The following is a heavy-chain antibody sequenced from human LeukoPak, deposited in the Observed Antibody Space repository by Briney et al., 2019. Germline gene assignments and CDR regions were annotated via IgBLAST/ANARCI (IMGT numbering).Heavy chain of an antibody. V-gene: IGHV4-4*07. CDR1: GGSISSYY. J-gene: IGHJ3*02. Sequence: KTSETLSLTCTVSGGSISSYYWSWIRQPAGKGLEWIGRIYTSGSTNYNPSLKSRVTMSVDTSKNQFSLKLSSVTAADTAVYYCARGGWYDILTGYYRDAFDIWGQGTMVTVSS. CDR3: ARGGWYDILTGYYRDAFDI. D-gene: IGHD3-9*01. CDR2: IYTSGST.